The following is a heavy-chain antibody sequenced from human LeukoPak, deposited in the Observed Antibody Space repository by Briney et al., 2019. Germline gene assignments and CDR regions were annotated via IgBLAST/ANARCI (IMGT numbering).Heavy chain of an antibody. J-gene: IGHJ4*02. V-gene: IGHV3-30*04. CDR1: GFTFSSYA. D-gene: IGHD3-22*01. Sequence: PGRSLRLSCAASGFTFSSYAMHWVRQAPGKGLEWVAVISYDGSNKYYADSVKGRFTISRDNSKNTLYLQMNSLRAEDTAVYYCARDSWGYYDSSGYSYYFDYWGQGTLVTVSS. CDR2: ISYDGSNK. CDR3: ARDSWGYYDSSGYSYYFDY.